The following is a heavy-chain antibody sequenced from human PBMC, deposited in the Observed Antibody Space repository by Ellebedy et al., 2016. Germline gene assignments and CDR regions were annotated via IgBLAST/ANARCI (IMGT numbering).Heavy chain of an antibody. CDR1: GYTFTGYY. J-gene: IGHJ4*02. Sequence: ASVKVSCXASGYTFTGYYMHWVRQAPGQGLEWMGWINPNSGGTNYAQKFQGRVTMTRDTSISTAYMELSRLRSDDTAAYYCARTTYSSGWYYFDYWGQGTLVTVSS. CDR3: ARTTYSSGWYYFDY. D-gene: IGHD6-19*01. V-gene: IGHV1-2*02. CDR2: INPNSGGT.